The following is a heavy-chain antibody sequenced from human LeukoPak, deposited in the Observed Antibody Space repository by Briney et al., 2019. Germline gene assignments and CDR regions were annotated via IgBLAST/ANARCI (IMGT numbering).Heavy chain of an antibody. Sequence: ASVKVSCKASGYTFTGYYMHWVRQAPGQGVEWMGWINPNSGGTNYAQKFQGRVTMTRDTSISTAYMELSRLRSDDTAVYYCARTQAAAGGPYYYYYGMDVWGQGTTVTVSS. D-gene: IGHD6-13*01. CDR1: GYTFTGYY. V-gene: IGHV1-2*02. CDR3: ARTQAAAGGPYYYYYGMDV. J-gene: IGHJ6*02. CDR2: INPNSGGT.